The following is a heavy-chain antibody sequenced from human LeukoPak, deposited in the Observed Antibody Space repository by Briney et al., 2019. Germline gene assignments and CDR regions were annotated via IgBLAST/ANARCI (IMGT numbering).Heavy chain of an antibody. CDR1: GFTFSLYG. D-gene: IGHD2-15*01. V-gene: IGHV3-48*01. CDR3: ARDGYCSGGSCLPYWYFDL. J-gene: IGHJ2*01. Sequence: GGSLRLSCAASGFTFSLYGMNSVRQAPGKGLEWRSYISSGDSTIYYADSVKGRFTISRDKAKNSLYLQMNSLRAEDTAVYYCARDGYCSGGSCLPYWYFDLWGRGTLVTVSS. CDR2: ISSGDSTI.